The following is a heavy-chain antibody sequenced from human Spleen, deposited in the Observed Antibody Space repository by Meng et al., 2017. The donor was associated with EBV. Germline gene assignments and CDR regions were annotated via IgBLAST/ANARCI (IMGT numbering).Heavy chain of an antibody. J-gene: IGHJ4*02. CDR2: INHSGST. V-gene: IGHV4-34*01. Sequence: QVQIQQWGAGLLKPSEPLSLTCAVYDGSFSAFYWNWFRQSPGKGLEWIGEINHSGSTNYNPSLKSRVTMSVDTSKNQFSLKLSSLTAADTAMYYCAIGVTLVRGYWGQGTLVTVSS. D-gene: IGHD3-10*01. CDR3: AIGVTLVRGY. CDR1: DGSFSAFY.